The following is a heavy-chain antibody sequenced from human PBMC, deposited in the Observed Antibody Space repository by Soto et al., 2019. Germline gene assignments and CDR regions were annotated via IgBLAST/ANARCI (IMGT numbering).Heavy chain of an antibody. Sequence: GGSLRLSCAVSGFPFSNYWMSLVRQAPGKGLEWVANIKEDGSEKYYVDSVKGRFTISRDNAKHSVYLQMNSLRAEDTAVYSCASHPPRGDYIPYAKTYWGQGTLVTVFS. V-gene: IGHV3-7*03. D-gene: IGHD4-17*01. CDR3: ASHPPRGDYIPYAKTY. CDR2: IKEDGSEK. CDR1: GFPFSNYW. J-gene: IGHJ4*02.